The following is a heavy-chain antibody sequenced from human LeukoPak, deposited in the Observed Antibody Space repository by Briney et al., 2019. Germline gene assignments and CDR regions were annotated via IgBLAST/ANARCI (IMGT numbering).Heavy chain of an antibody. CDR1: GFTFGDYA. V-gene: IGHV3-49*04. CDR2: IRSKAYGGTT. Sequence: PGGSLRLSCTASGFTFGDYAMSWVRQAPGKGLEWVGFIRSKAYGGTTEYAASVKGRFTISRDDSKSIAYLQMNSLKTEDTAVNYCTVWFDSFFDYWGQGTLVTVSS. D-gene: IGHD3-22*01. CDR3: TVWFDSFFDY. J-gene: IGHJ4*02.